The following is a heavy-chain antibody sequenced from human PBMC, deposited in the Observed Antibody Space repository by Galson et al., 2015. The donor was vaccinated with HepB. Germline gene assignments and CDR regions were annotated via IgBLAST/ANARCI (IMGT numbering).Heavy chain of an antibody. CDR2: IYPGDSDT. V-gene: IGHV5-51*01. D-gene: IGHD5-12*01. CDR1: GYSFTNYC. J-gene: IGHJ4*02. CDR3: ARHKYPGVDSLAPSDY. Sequence: QSGAEVKKPGESLKISCKGSGYSFTNYCIGWVRQMPGKGLEWMGIIYPGDSDTRYSPSFQGQVTFSADKSISTAYLQWSSLKASDTAMYYCARHKYPGVDSLAPSDYWGQGTLVTVSS.